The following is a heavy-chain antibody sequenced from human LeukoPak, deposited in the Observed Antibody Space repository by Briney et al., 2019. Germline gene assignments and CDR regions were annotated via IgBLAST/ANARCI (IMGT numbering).Heavy chain of an antibody. CDR3: AKDHKYRIAAAGRGWYFDY. Sequence: PGGSLRLSCAASGFTFSSYGMHWVRQAPGKGLEWVAFIRYDGSNKYYADSVKGRFTISRDSSKNTLYLQMNSLRAEDTAVYYCAKDHKYRIAAAGRGWYFDYWGQGTLVTVSS. J-gene: IGHJ4*02. V-gene: IGHV3-30*02. CDR2: IRYDGSNK. CDR1: GFTFSSYG. D-gene: IGHD6-13*01.